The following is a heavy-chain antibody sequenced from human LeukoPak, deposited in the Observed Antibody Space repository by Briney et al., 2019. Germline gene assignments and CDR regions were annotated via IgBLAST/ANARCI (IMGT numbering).Heavy chain of an antibody. CDR3: ARDQTYYVSSGYYYVTYLQH. J-gene: IGHJ1*01. Sequence: SETLSLTCTVSGASISSSYCTWIRQSAGEGLEWIGRMSSGGSTTYNPSFKGRVTMSLDTSKRQFSLNPSSVTAADTAVYYCARDQTYYVSSGYYYVTYLQHWGQGILVTVSS. CDR1: GASISSSY. D-gene: IGHD3-22*01. V-gene: IGHV4-4*07. CDR2: MSSGGST.